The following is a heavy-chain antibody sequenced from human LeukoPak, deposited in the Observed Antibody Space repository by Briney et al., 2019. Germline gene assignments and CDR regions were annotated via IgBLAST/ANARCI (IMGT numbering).Heavy chain of an antibody. CDR2: ISTYNGNT. CDR3: ARGRGGLLWFGELFPNGYYMDV. J-gene: IGHJ6*03. D-gene: IGHD3-10*01. V-gene: IGHV1-18*01. Sequence: ASVKVSCKASGYTFTSHGISWVRQAPGQGLEWMGWISTYNGNTNYAQKFQGRVTMTRDMSTSTVYMELSSLRSEDTAVYYCARGRGGLLWFGELFPNGYYMDVWGKGTTVTVSS. CDR1: GYTFTSHG.